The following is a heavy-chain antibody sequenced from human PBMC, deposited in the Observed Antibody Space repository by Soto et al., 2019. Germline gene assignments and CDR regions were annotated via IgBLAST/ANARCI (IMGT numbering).Heavy chain of an antibody. V-gene: IGHV3-53*01. Sequence: GGSLRLSCAASGFTVSSNYMSWVRQAPGKGLEWVSVIYSGGSTYYADSVKGRFTISRDNSKNTLYLQMNSLRAEDTAVYYCARMRQLAPGHHYYGMDVWGQGTTVTVSS. D-gene: IGHD6-6*01. CDR1: GFTVSSNY. CDR3: ARMRQLAPGHHYYGMDV. CDR2: IYSGGST. J-gene: IGHJ6*02.